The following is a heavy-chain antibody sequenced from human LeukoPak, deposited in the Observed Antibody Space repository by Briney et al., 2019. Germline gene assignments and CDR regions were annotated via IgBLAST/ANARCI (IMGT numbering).Heavy chain of an antibody. CDR1: SYTFTRYG. D-gene: IGHD4/OR15-4a*01. CDR3: ASSPPDYAELPFDI. CDR2: ISGSNGNT. V-gene: IGHV1-18*01. Sequence: ASVKVSCKASSYTFTRYGISWVRQAPGQGLEWMGWISGSNGNTNYAQKFQGRVSMTADTSTSTAYMELRSLRSDDTAVYYCASSPPDYAELPFDIWGQGTMVTVSS. J-gene: IGHJ3*02.